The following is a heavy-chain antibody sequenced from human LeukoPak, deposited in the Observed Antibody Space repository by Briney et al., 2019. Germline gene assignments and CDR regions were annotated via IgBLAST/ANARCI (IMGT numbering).Heavy chain of an antibody. Sequence: GGSLRLSXAASGFTFSSYAMSWVRQAPGKGLEWVSAISGSGGSTYYADSVKGRFTISRDNSKNTLYLQMNSLRAEDTAVYYCAKRYSSGYPSRQYYFDYWGQGTLVTVSS. J-gene: IGHJ4*02. CDR1: GFTFSSYA. CDR2: ISGSGGST. D-gene: IGHD3-22*01. V-gene: IGHV3-23*01. CDR3: AKRYSSGYPSRQYYFDY.